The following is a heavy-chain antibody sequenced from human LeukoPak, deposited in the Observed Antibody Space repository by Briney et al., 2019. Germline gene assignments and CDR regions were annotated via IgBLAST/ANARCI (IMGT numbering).Heavy chain of an antibody. D-gene: IGHD5-12*01. J-gene: IGHJ4*02. CDR1: GFTVSSNY. V-gene: IGHV3-66*02. CDR2: IYSGGST. Sequence: PGGSLRLSCAASGFTVSSNYMNWVRQAPGKGLEWVSVIYSGGSTYYADSVKGRFTIPRDNSKNTLYLQMNSLRPEDTAVYYCARDRGSYAWDYWGQGTLVTVSS. CDR3: ARDRGSYAWDY.